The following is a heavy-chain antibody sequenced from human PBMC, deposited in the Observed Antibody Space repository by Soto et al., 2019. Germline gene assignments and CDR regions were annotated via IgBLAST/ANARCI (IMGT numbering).Heavy chain of an antibody. CDR1: GFSVSGTS. CDR2: MHRGGTT. V-gene: IGHV3-53*01. J-gene: IGHJ4*02. D-gene: IGHD5-18*01. CDR3: ARVNTTLVDHFDC. Sequence: GGSLRLSCVVSGFSVSGTSIFWVRQATGKGLEWVSLMHRGGTTDNADSVKGRFTTSRDKSKNTLYLHMNGLRVEDTAVYYCARVNTTLVDHFDCWGQGTLVTVSS.